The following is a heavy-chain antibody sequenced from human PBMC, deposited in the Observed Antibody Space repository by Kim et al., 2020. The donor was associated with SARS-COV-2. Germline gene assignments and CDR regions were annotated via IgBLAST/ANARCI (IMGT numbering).Heavy chain of an antibody. J-gene: IGHJ6*02. CDR3: VRHVSSTCTDNYYGMDA. CDR2: VYYTGTT. V-gene: IGHV4-39*01. CDR1: GGSISSGSCF. D-gene: IGHD2-2*01. Sequence: SETLSLTCSVSGGSISSGSCFWGWIRQTPGKGLEWIGSVYYTGTTYYNPSLRSRITVSIDTSKTQFSLRLSSVTAADTAVYYCVRHVSSTCTDNYYGMDAWGQGTTVTVSS.